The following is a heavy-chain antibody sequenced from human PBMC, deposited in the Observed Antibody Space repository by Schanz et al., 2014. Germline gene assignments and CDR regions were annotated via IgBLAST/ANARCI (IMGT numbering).Heavy chain of an antibody. CDR1: GFTFNSYA. V-gene: IGHV3-30*18. CDR2: ISYDGSSK. D-gene: IGHD3-9*01. Sequence: QVQLVESGGGVVQPGGSLRLSCAASGFTFNSYAFHWVRQAPGKGLEWVALISYDGSSKNHADSVQGRFTISRDNSKNTLYLQVNSLRAEDTAVYYCAKHVRSLTGNDYWGQGTLVTVSS. CDR3: AKHVRSLTGNDY. J-gene: IGHJ4*02.